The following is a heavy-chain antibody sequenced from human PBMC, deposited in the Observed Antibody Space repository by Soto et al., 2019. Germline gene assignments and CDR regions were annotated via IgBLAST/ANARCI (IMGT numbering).Heavy chain of an antibody. V-gene: IGHV1-8*01. J-gene: IGHJ5*02. CDR2: MNPNSGNT. Sequence: ASVKVSCKASGYTFTSYDINWVRQATGQGLEWMGWMNPNSGNTGYAQKFQGRVTMTRNTSISTAYMELSSLRSEDTAVYYCERGLKGWVEWLSQIGNWFDPWGKGTLGTVSS. CDR3: ERGLKGWVEWLSQIGNWFDP. D-gene: IGHD3-3*01. CDR1: GYTFTSYD.